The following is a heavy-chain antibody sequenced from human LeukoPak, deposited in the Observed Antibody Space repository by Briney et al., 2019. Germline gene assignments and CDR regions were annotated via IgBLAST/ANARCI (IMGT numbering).Heavy chain of an antibody. CDR1: GGSFSGYY. Sequence: SETLSLTCAVYGGSFSGYYWSWIRQPPGKGLEWIGEINHSGSTNYNPSLKSRVTIAVDTFKNQFSLKLSSVTGGDTAVYYCARPQGYSSSWRPFDPWGERTQVSVSS. CDR2: INHSGST. V-gene: IGHV4-34*01. D-gene: IGHD6-13*01. J-gene: IGHJ5*02. CDR3: ARPQGYSSSWRPFDP.